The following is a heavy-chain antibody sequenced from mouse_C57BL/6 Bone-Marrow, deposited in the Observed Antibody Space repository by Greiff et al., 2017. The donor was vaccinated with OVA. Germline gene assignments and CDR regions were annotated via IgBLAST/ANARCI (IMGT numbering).Heavy chain of an antibody. CDR2: INPNNGGT. CDR3: ARAGEDGYYVGY. J-gene: IGHJ2*01. CDR1: GYTFTDYN. V-gene: IGHV1-22*01. D-gene: IGHD2-3*01. Sequence: EVQLQQSGPELVKPGASVKMSCKASGYTFTDYNMHWVKQSHGKSLEWIGYINPNNGGTSYNQKFKGKATLTVNKSSSTAYMELRSLTSEDSAVYYCARAGEDGYYVGYWGQGTTLTVSS.